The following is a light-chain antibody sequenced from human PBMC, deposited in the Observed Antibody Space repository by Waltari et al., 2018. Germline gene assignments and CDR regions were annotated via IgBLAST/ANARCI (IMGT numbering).Light chain of an antibody. V-gene: IGLV2-8*01. CDR2: EVN. CDR1: TSDVGAYNY. Sequence: QSALTQPPSASGSPGQSVTISCTGPTSDVGAYNYVSWYQQHPGKAPKLMIYEVNKRPSGVPDRFSGSKSGNTASLTVSGLQAEDEGDYYCSSYAGSVLFGGGTKLTVL. CDR3: SSYAGSVL. J-gene: IGLJ2*01.